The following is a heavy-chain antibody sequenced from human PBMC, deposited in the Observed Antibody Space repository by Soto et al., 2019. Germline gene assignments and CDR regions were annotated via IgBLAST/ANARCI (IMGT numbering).Heavy chain of an antibody. D-gene: IGHD3-22*01. J-gene: IGHJ5*02. V-gene: IGHV3-23*01. CDR3: AKDQDTMIENWFDP. Sequence: PGGSLRLSCAASGFTFSSYAMSWVRQAPGKGLEWVSAISGTGGTTYYADSVKGRFTISRDNSRNTLHLQMNSLRAEDTAVYYCAKDQDTMIENWFDPWGQGTLVTVSS. CDR2: ISGTGGTT. CDR1: GFTFSSYA.